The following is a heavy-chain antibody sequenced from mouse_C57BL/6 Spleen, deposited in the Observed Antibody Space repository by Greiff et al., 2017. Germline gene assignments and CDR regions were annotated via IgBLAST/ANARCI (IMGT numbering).Heavy chain of an antibody. Sequence: VQLQQPGAELVKPGASVKLSCKASGYTFTSYWMHWVKQRPGPGLEWIGMIHPNSGSTNYNEKFKSKATLTVDKSSSTAYMQLSSLTSEDSAVYYCARADYYGSRGDWYFDVWGTGTTVTVSS. J-gene: IGHJ1*03. CDR1: GYTFTSYW. CDR3: ARADYYGSRGDWYFDV. CDR2: IHPNSGST. D-gene: IGHD1-1*01. V-gene: IGHV1-64*01.